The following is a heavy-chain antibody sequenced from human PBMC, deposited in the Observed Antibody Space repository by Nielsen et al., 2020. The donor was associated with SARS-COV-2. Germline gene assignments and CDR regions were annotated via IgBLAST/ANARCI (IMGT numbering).Heavy chain of an antibody. V-gene: IGHV3-33*01. CDR3: ARPIGAARSSFFDY. CDR2: IWYDGSNK. Sequence: VRQAPGKGLEWVAVIWYDGSNKYYADSVKGRFTISRDNSKNTLYLQMNSLRAEDTAVYYCARPIGAARSSFFDYWGQGTLVTVSS. J-gene: IGHJ4*02. D-gene: IGHD6-6*01.